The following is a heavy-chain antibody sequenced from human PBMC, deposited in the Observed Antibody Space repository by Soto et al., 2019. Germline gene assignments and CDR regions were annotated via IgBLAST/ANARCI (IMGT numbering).Heavy chain of an antibody. Sequence: ASVKVSCKASGYTFTSYGISWVRQAPGQGLEWMGWISAYNGSTSYAQKLQGRVTMTTDTSTSTAYMELRSLRSDVTAVYYCARSPIAMIVVVIDAFDIWGQGTMVTVSS. J-gene: IGHJ3*02. V-gene: IGHV1-18*01. CDR3: ARSPIAMIVVVIDAFDI. CDR1: GYTFTSYG. CDR2: ISAYNGST. D-gene: IGHD3-22*01.